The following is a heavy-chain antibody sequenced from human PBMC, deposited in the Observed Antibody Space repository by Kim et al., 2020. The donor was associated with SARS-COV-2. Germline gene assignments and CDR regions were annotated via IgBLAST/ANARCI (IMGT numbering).Heavy chain of an antibody. CDR1: GFPFSNAW. D-gene: IGHD1-26*01. Sequence: GGSLRLSCAAPGFPFSNAWMSWVRQAPGKGLEWVGRTKSKRYGGTADYAAPVKGRFTISRDDSKNTLFLQMNSLKTEDTAVYYCTTDLYSGSYYPSFDYWGQGTLVTVSS. CDR2: TKSKRYGGTA. V-gene: IGHV3-15*01. J-gene: IGHJ4*02. CDR3: TTDLYSGSYYPSFDY.